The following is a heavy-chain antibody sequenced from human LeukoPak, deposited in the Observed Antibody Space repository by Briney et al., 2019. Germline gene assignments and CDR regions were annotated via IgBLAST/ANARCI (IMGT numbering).Heavy chain of an antibody. CDR2: IRYDGSNK. CDR1: GFTFSSYA. J-gene: IGHJ4*02. D-gene: IGHD1-26*01. V-gene: IGHV3-30*02. CDR3: AKDLSIVGATPPGDY. Sequence: GGSLRLSCAASGFTFSSYAMHWVRQAPGKGLEWVAFIRYDGSNKYYADSVKGRFTISRDNSKNTLYLQMNSLRAEDTAVYYCAKDLSIVGATPPGDYWGQGILVTVSS.